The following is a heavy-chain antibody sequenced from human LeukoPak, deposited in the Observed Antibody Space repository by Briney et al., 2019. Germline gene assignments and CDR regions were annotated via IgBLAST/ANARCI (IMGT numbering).Heavy chain of an antibody. D-gene: IGHD3-22*01. V-gene: IGHV3-15*01. Sequence: GGSLRLSCAASGFTFSNAWMSWVRQAPGKGLEWVGRIKSKTDGGTTDYAAPVKGRFTISRDDSKNTLYLQMNSLKTEDTAVYYCTTAEYYYDSSGYPYRFDYWGQGTLVTVSS. CDR3: TTAEYYYDSSGYPYRFDY. CDR2: IKSKTDGGTT. J-gene: IGHJ4*02. CDR1: GFTFSNAW.